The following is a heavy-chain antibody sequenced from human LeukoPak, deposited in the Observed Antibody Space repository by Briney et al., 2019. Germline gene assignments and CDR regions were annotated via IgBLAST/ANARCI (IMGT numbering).Heavy chain of an antibody. V-gene: IGHV3-20*04. CDR1: GFTFDDYG. CDR2: INWNGGST. D-gene: IGHD5-18*01. J-gene: IGHJ4*02. Sequence: GGSLRLXCAASGFTFDDYGMSWVRHAPGKGLEWVSGINWNGGSTGYADSVKGRFTISRDNAKNSLYLQMNSLRAEDTALYYCARVTGYSYGYDYWGQGTLVTVSS. CDR3: ARVTGYSYGYDY.